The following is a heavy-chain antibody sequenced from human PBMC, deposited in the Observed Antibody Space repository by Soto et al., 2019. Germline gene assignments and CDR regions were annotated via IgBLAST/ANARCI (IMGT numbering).Heavy chain of an antibody. CDR2: IFPDDSDT. CDR1: GFTFTSYW. CDR3: ARKGKNSRGQYWLDP. D-gene: IGHD2-15*01. V-gene: IGHV5-51*01. Sequence: PGESLKISCKGSGFTFTSYWIAWVRQMPGKGLEWMGIIFPDDSDTRYSPSLQGQVTISADKSISTAYLQWSSLKASDTAMYYCARKGKNSRGQYWLDPWGQGTLVTVSS. J-gene: IGHJ5*02.